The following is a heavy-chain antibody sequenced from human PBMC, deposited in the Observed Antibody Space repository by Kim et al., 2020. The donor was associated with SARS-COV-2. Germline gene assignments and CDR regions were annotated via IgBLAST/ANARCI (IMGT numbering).Heavy chain of an antibody. J-gene: IGHJ6*02. Sequence: GGSLRLSCAASGFTFSSYGMHWVRQAPGKGLEWVAVISYDGSNKYYADSVKGRFTISRDNSKNTLYLQMNSLRAEDTAVYYCAKDDFWSGYYYYGMDVWGQGTTVTVSS. CDR1: GFTFSSYG. V-gene: IGHV3-30*18. CDR3: AKDDFWSGYYYYGMDV. D-gene: IGHD3-3*01. CDR2: ISYDGSNK.